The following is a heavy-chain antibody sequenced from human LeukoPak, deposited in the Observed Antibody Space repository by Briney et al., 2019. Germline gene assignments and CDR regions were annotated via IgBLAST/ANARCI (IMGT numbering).Heavy chain of an antibody. Sequence: SETLSLTCAVYGGSFSDYYWSWIRQSPGKGLEWIGEINHSGSTNYNPSLKRLVTISVDTSKNQFSLKLSSVTAADTAVYYCARTDTNYGYYFDHWVQGTLVTVSS. V-gene: IGHV4-34*01. CDR3: ARTDTNYGYYFDH. CDR1: GGSFSDYY. J-gene: IGHJ4*02. D-gene: IGHD4-11*01. CDR2: INHSGST.